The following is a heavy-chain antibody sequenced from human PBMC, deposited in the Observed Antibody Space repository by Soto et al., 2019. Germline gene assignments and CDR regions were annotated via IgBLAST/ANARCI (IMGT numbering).Heavy chain of an antibody. V-gene: IGHV3-15*07. J-gene: IGHJ6*02. CDR3: TTGSYYDFWSGYREYYYYYGMDV. CDR2: IKSKTDGGTT. D-gene: IGHD3-3*01. Sequence: GGSLRLSCAASGFTCSNAWMNWVRQAPGKGLEWVGRIKSKTDGGTTDYAAPVKGRFTISRDDSKNTLYLQMNSLKTEDTAVYYCTTGSYYDFWSGYREYYYYYGMDVWGQGTTVTVSS. CDR1: GFTCSNAW.